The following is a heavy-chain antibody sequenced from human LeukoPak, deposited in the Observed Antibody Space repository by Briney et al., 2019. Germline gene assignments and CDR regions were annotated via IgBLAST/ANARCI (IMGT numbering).Heavy chain of an antibody. CDR3: ATEAGSSWYFDY. CDR2: IIPIFGTA. V-gene: IGHV1-69*06. J-gene: IGHJ4*02. Sequence: GASVKVSCKASGGTFSSYAISWVRQAPGQGLEWMGGIIPIFGTANYAQKFQGRVTMTEDTSTDTAYMELSSLRSEDTAVYYCATEAGSSWYFDYWGQGTLVTVSS. CDR1: GGTFSSYA. D-gene: IGHD6-13*01.